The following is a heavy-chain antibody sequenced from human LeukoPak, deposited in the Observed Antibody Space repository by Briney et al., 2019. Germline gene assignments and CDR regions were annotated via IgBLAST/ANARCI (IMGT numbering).Heavy chain of an antibody. Sequence: SETLSLTCTVSGGSISSYYWSWIRQPPGKGLEWIGYIYYSGSTNYNPSLKSRVTISVDTSKNQFSLKLSSVTAADTAVYYCARGPSLSIRSGWFPFDPWGQGTLVTVSS. V-gene: IGHV4-59*01. J-gene: IGHJ5*02. CDR3: ARGPSLSIRSGWFPFDP. D-gene: IGHD6-19*01. CDR1: GGSISSYY. CDR2: IYYSGST.